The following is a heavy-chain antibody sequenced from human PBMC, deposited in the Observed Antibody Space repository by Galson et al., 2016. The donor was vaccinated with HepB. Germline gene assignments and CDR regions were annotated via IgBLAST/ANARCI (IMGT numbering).Heavy chain of an antibody. CDR2: IYHTDNT. D-gene: IGHD3-10*01. J-gene: IGHJ6*02. V-gene: IGHV4-4*02. CDR1: GGSISSSTW. Sequence: SETLSLTCGVSGGSISSSTWWTWVRQPPGKGLEWIGQIYHTDNTKYNPSLKSRVTISMDKPKNQFSLKLSSVTVADTAIYYCAKTRPGRFHSLDVWGQGTTVTVSS. CDR3: AKTRPGRFHSLDV.